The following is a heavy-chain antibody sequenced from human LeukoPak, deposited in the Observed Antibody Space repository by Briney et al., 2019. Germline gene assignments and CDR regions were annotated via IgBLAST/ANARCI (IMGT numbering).Heavy chain of an antibody. Sequence: ASVKVSCKAFGYTFTSNYMHWVRQAPGQGPEWMGVISPSGGSTTYAQKFQGRVTLTRDTSTSTVYMELSSLRSEDTAVYYCAREGPYDILTGRRIYFDYWGQGTLVTVSS. CDR2: ISPSGGST. V-gene: IGHV1-46*01. CDR1: GYTFTSNY. CDR3: AREGPYDILTGRRIYFDY. J-gene: IGHJ4*02. D-gene: IGHD3-9*01.